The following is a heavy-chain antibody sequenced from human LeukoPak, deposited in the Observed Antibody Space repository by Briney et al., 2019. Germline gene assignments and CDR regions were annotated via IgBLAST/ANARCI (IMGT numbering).Heavy chain of an antibody. D-gene: IGHD6-25*01. J-gene: IGHJ3*02. CDR3: ARTRRDAFDI. Sequence: GGSLRLSCAASGFTFSSYWMSWVRQAPGKGLEWVSVIYSGGSTYYADSVKGRFTISRDNSKNTLYLQMNSLRAEDTAVYYCARTRRDAFDIWGQGTMVTVSS. CDR2: IYSGGST. V-gene: IGHV3-66*01. CDR1: GFTFSSYW.